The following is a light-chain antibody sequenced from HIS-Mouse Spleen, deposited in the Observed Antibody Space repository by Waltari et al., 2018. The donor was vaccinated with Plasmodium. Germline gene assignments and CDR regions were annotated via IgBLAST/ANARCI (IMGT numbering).Light chain of an antibody. CDR1: ALPKQY. CDR3: QSADSSGTYVV. CDR2: KDG. J-gene: IGLJ2*01. V-gene: IGLV3-25*03. Sequence: SYELTQPPSVSVSPGQTARITCSGDALPKQYAYWYQQKPGQAPVLVKYKDGERPSGIPERFSGSSSVTTVTLTISGVQAEDEADYYCQSADSSGTYVVFGGGTKLTVL.